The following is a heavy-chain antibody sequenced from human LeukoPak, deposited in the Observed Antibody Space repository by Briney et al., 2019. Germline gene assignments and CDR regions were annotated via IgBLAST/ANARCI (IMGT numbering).Heavy chain of an antibody. CDR1: GGSVSSGDYY. V-gene: IGHV4-30-4*01. D-gene: IGHD2-15*01. Sequence: SQTLSLTCTVSGGSVSSGDYYWSWLRQPPGKGLEWIGYIYHSGGTYYNPPLKCRVNISVDTSKNQFSLKLTSVTAADTAVYYCARVTCSGGSCYSFDYWGQGTLVTVSS. CDR2: IYHSGGT. CDR3: ARVTCSGGSCYSFDY. J-gene: IGHJ4*02.